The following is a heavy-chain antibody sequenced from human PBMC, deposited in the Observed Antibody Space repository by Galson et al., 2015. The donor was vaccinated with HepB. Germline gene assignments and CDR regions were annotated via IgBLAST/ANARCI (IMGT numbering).Heavy chain of an antibody. CDR2: ISSSSIYI. CDR1: GFSFGSYS. Sequence: SLRLSCAASGFSFGSYSMNWVRQAPGEGLEWVSAISSSSIYIYQADSVKGRFTTSRDNAKNSLYLQMNSLRAEDTAVYYCARGKYDSGTDYYFDYWGQGTLVTVSS. J-gene: IGHJ4*02. V-gene: IGHV3-21*01. D-gene: IGHD3-22*01. CDR3: ARGKYDSGTDYYFDY.